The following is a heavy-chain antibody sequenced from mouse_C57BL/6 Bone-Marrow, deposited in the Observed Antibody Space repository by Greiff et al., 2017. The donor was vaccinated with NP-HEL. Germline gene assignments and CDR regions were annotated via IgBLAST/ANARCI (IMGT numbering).Heavy chain of an antibody. CDR3: ARLYYGPWFAY. CDR2: IDPSDSYT. J-gene: IGHJ3*01. CDR1: GYTFTSYW. D-gene: IGHD2-1*01. V-gene: IGHV1-50*01. Sequence: QVQLQQPGAELVKPGASVKLSCKASGYTFTSYWMQWVKQRPGQGLEWIGEIDPSDSYTNYNQKFKGKATLTVDTSSSTAYMQLSSLTSEDSAVYYCARLYYGPWFAYWGQGTLVTVSA.